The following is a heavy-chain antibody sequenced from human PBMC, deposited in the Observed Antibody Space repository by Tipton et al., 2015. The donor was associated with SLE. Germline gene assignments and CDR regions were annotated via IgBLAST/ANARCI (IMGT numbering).Heavy chain of an antibody. CDR2: IYYSGST. V-gene: IGHV4-31*03. CDR1: GGSISSGSYY. CDR3: GVGDYGGAFDI. D-gene: IGHD4-17*01. Sequence: TLSLTCTVSGGSISSGSYYWSWIRQHPGKGLEWIGYIYYSGSTYYNPSLQSRVTISVDTSKNQFSLKLSSVTAADTAVYYCGVGDYGGAFDIWGQGTMVTVSS. J-gene: IGHJ3*02.